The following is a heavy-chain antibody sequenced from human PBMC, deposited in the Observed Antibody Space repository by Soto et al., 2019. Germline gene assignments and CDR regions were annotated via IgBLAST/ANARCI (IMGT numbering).Heavy chain of an antibody. V-gene: IGHV5-51*01. J-gene: IGHJ5*02. CDR3: ARAEMHIVVVTATYNWFDP. CDR2: IYPGDSDT. D-gene: IGHD2-21*02. CDR1: GYSFTSYW. Sequence: PGESLKISCKGLGYSFTSYWIGWVRQMPGKGLEWMGIIYPGDSDTRYSPSFQGQVTISADKSISTAYLQWSSLKASDTAMYYCARAEMHIVVVTATYNWFDPWGQGTLVTVSS.